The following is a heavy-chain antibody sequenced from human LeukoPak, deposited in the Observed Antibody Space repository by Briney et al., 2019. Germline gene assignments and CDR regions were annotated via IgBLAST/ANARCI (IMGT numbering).Heavy chain of an antibody. Sequence: GGSLRLSCAASGFTFSRDWMHRVRQVPGKGLVWVSRIDSDDGSTSYADSVRGRFTISRDNAKKTLYLQMNSLRVEDTAVYYCLVILTEPTSPSPDGLDIWGQGTMVTVSS. V-gene: IGHV3-74*01. CDR1: GFTFSRDW. CDR2: IDSDDGST. J-gene: IGHJ3*02. D-gene: IGHD2-15*01. CDR3: LVILTEPTSPSPDGLDI.